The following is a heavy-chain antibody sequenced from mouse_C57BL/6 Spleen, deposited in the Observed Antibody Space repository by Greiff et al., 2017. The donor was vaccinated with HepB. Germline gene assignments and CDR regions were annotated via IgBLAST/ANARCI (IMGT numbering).Heavy chain of an antibody. CDR3: ARHGTVVSDYFDY. CDR2: ISGGGGNT. Sequence: EVKLEESGGGLVKPGGSLKLSCAASGFTFSSYTMSWVRQTPEKRLEWVATISGGGGNTYYPESVKGRFTISRDNAKNTLYLQMSSLRSEDTALYYLARHGTVVSDYFDYWGQGTTLTVSS. D-gene: IGHD1-1*01. V-gene: IGHV5-9*01. CDR1: GFTFSSYT. J-gene: IGHJ2*01.